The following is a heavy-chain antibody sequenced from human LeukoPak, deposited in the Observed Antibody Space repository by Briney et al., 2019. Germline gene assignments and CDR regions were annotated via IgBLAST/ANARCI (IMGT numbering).Heavy chain of an antibody. J-gene: IGHJ4*02. CDR1: GGSFSVYY. Sequence: PSETLSLTCAVYGGSFSVYYWSWIRQPPGKGLEWIGEINHSGSTNYNPSLKSRVTISVDTSKNQFSLKLSSVTAADTAVYYCARDGYGSGSYWGQGTLVTVSS. CDR2: INHSGST. D-gene: IGHD3-10*01. V-gene: IGHV4-34*01. CDR3: ARDGYGSGSY.